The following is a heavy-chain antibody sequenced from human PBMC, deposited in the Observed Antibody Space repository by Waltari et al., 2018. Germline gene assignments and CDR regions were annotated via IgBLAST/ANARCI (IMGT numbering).Heavy chain of an antibody. Sequence: EVQLVESGGGLVQPGGSLRLSCAVSGFTFSSYWMNWVRQAPGKGLEWVANIRQDGGERYYVDSVKGRFTISRDNAKNSLYLQMNSLRAEDTAVYYCASGPHLDYWGQGTLVTVSS. J-gene: IGHJ4*02. CDR2: IRQDGGER. CDR3: ASGPHLDY. CDR1: GFTFSSYW. V-gene: IGHV3-7*01. D-gene: IGHD3-3*02.